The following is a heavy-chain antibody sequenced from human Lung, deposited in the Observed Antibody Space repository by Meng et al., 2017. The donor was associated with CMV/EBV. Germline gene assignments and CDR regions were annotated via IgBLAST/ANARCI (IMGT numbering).Heavy chain of an antibody. V-gene: IGHV5-51*01. J-gene: IGHJ4*02. CDR3: ARLLAKDLDY. CDR1: GYSFTSYW. Sequence: GGSLRLXCKGSGYSFTSYWIGWVRQMPGKGLEWMGIIYPGDSDTIYSPSFQGQVTISADKSISTAYLQWNSLRASDTAMYYCARLLAKDLDYWGQGTLVTVSS. CDR2: IYPGDSDT.